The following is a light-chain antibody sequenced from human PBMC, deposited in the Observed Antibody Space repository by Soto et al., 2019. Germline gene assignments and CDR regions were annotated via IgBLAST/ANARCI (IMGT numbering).Light chain of an antibody. CDR2: DVW. Sequence: VLTQPASVSGSPGQSITIYCIGTGSDIGGYNYVSWYQQHPGKAPTLMIYDVWARPLGVSHRFSGSKSGNTASLTISGLQGDDEADYYCSSYTADMTYVFGTGTKVTAL. CDR3: SSYTADMTYV. CDR1: GSDIGGYNY. J-gene: IGLJ1*01. V-gene: IGLV2-14*03.